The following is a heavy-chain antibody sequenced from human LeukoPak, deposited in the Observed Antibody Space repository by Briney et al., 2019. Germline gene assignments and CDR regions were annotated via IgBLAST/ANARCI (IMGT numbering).Heavy chain of an antibody. J-gene: IGHJ4*02. CDR2: IWYDGSNK. Sequence: PGGSLRLSCAASGFTFSSYGMHWVRQTPGKGLEWVAVIWYDGSNKYYADSVKGRFTISRDNSKNTLYLQMSSLRAEDTAVYYCARDRIALRGFYFDYWGQGTLVTVSS. CDR3: ARDRIALRGFYFDY. D-gene: IGHD6-13*01. V-gene: IGHV3-33*01. CDR1: GFTFSSYG.